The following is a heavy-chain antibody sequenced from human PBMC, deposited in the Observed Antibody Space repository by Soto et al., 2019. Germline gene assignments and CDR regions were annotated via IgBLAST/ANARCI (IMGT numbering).Heavy chain of an antibody. CDR3: AKEWVYDSSGWSFDY. J-gene: IGHJ4*02. CDR1: GLTFSRYG. D-gene: IGHD3-22*01. Sequence: PGGSLRLSCSASGLTFSRYGLHWVRQAPGKGLEYVSAISNNGGITYYADSVKGRFTISRDNSKSTLYLQMNSLRAEDTAVYYCAKEWVYDSSGWSFDYWGQGTLVTVSS. V-gene: IGHV3-64*04. CDR2: ISNNGGIT.